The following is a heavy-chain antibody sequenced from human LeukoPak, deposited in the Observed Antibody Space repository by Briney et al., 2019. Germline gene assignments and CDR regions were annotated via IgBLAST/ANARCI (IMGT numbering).Heavy chain of an antibody. CDR3: AKSRSLEYSSSSDF. V-gene: IGHV3-23*01. J-gene: IGHJ4*02. CDR1: GFTFSNYG. Sequence: GGSLRLSCVASGFTFSNYGMSWVRQAPGKGLEWVSGISGSGGSTYYADSVRGRFTISRDNSKNTLNLQMNRLRAEDSAVYYCAKSRSLEYSSSSDFWGQGTLVTVSS. CDR2: ISGSGGST. D-gene: IGHD6-6*01.